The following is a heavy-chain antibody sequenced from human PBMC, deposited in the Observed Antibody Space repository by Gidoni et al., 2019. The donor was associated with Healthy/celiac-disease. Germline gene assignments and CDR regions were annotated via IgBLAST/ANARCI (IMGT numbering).Heavy chain of an antibody. CDR1: GGTFSSYA. D-gene: IGHD2-8*02. CDR2: IIPIFGTA. Sequence: QVQLVQSGAEVKKPGSSVKVSCKASGGTFSSYAISWVRQAPGQGLEWMGGIIPIFGTANYAQKFQGRVTITADESTSTAYMELSSLRSEDTAVYYCARVSCTGGVCYFPAARPEYGMDVWGQGTTVTVSS. J-gene: IGHJ6*02. V-gene: IGHV1-69*01. CDR3: ARVSCTGGVCYFPAARPEYGMDV.